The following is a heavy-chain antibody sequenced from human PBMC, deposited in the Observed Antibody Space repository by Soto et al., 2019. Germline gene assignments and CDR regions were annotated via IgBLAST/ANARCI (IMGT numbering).Heavy chain of an antibody. Sequence: GGSLRLSRAASGFTFSDYYMSWIRQAPGKGLEWVSYISSSGSTICYAESVKGRFTIPRDNAKNSLYLQMNSLRAEDTAVYYGARVWVGGAVVPAAMYYYYYYMDVWGKGTTVTVSS. CDR1: GFTFSDYY. CDR2: ISSSGSTI. V-gene: IGHV3-11*01. D-gene: IGHD2-2*01. CDR3: ARVWVGGAVVPAAMYYYYYYMDV. J-gene: IGHJ6*03.